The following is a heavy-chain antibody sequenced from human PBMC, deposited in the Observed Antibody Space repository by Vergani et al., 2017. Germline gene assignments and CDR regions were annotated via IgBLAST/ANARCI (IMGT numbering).Heavy chain of an antibody. CDR1: GFKFSDYY. D-gene: IGHD1-20*01. V-gene: IGHV3-11*01. CDR2: ISSGSSTV. Sequence: LEESGGGSVKPGGSLRLSCAASGFKFSDYYMSWIRQAPGKGLEWVSHISSGSSTVSYTDSVTGRFTVSRDNDNNSLTLDMTTLGVEDTAVYYCAKIPGISATRHYYAMNVGGRGTTVTVSS. J-gene: IGHJ6*02. CDR3: AKIPGISATRHYYAMNV.